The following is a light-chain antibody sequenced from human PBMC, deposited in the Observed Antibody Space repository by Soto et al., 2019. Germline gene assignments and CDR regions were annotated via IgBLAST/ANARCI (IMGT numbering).Light chain of an antibody. CDR2: GAS. V-gene: IGKV3-20*01. Sequence: ETVLTQSPGSLSLSLGDRATLSCRASQTVSNSYLAWYQQKPGQAPRLLIYGASSRAIGIPDRFSGSVSGSDFILTINRLEPEDFAVYYCQQYGSSHTFGQGTRLEIK. CDR3: QQYGSSHT. J-gene: IGKJ5*01. CDR1: QTVSNSY.